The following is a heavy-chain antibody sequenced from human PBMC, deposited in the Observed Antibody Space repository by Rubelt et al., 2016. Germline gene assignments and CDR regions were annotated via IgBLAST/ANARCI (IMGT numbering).Heavy chain of an antibody. D-gene: IGHD5-18*01. J-gene: IGHJ4*02. Sequence: QVQLQQWGAGLLKPSETLSLTCGVSGGSFSGYFWSWIRQPPGKGLEWIGYSSYSGSTNYNPSLKSRVTISVDTSKNQFSLKRGSVTAADTAVYYCARSGSSYGSETFDYWGQGTLVTVSS. CDR3: ARSGSSYGSETFDY. CDR1: GGSFSGYF. CDR2: SSYSGST. V-gene: IGHV4-34*11.